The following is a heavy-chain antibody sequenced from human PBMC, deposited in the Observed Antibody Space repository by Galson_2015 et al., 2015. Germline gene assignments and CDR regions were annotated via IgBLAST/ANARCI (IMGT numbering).Heavy chain of an antibody. V-gene: IGHV3-9*01. CDR3: AKVRGWRDNNGGSYDAFDI. CDR1: GFTFDDYA. J-gene: IGHJ3*02. D-gene: IGHD1/OR15-1a*01. Sequence: SLRLSCAASGFTFDDYAMHWVRQAPGKGLEWVSGISWNSGSIGYADSVKGRFTISRDNAKNSLYLQMNSLRAEDTALYYCAKVRGWRDNNGGSYDAFDIWGQGTMVTVSS. CDR2: ISWNSGSI.